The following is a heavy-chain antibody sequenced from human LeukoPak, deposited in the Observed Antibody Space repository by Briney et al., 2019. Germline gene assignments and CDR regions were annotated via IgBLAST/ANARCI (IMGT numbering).Heavy chain of an antibody. CDR2: IHYSGSI. V-gene: IGHV4-59*01. CDR1: GGSISSYY. J-gene: IGHJ3*02. Sequence: PSEPLSLTCTVSGGSISSYYWSWIRQPPGRGLEWIGYIHYSGSINSNPSLKSRVTISVDTSKNQFSLRLSSVTAADTAVYYCARVGSYAFDIWGQGTMVTVSS. CDR3: ARVGSYAFDI.